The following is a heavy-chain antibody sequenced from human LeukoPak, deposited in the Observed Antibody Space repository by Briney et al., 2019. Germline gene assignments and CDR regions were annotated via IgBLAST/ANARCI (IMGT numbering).Heavy chain of an antibody. D-gene: IGHD1-26*01. J-gene: IGHJ5*02. CDR3: ARSGSYSFWFDP. CDR1: GGSISSNSYY. CDR2: IYYSGST. Sequence: SETLSLTCTVSGGSISSNSYYWGWIRQPPGKGLEWIGSIYYSGSTYYNPSLKSRVTISVDTSKNQFSLKLSSVTAADTAVYYCARSGSYSFWFDPWGQGTLVTVSS. V-gene: IGHV4-39*01.